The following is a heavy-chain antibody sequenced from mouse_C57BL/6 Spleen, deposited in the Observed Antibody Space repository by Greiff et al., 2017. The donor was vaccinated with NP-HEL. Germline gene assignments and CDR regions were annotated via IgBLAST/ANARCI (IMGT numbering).Heavy chain of an antibody. V-gene: IGHV1-18*01. CDR2: INPNNGGT. Sequence: VQLQQSGPELVKPGASVKIPCKASGYTFTDYNMDWVKQSHGKSLEWIGDINPNNGGTIYNQKFKGKATLTVDKSSSTAYMELRSLTSEDTAVYYCARWVTTVYYYAMDYWGQGTSVTVSS. J-gene: IGHJ4*01. D-gene: IGHD2-2*01. CDR3: ARWVTTVYYYAMDY. CDR1: GYTFTDYN.